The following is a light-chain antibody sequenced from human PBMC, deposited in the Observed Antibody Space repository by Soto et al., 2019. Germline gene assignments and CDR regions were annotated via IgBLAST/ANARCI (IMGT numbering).Light chain of an antibody. CDR3: QQYNNWPSWT. V-gene: IGKV3-15*01. Sequence: EIVLTQSPGTLSLSPLERATLSCMASQSVSSNLAWYQQKPGQAPRLLIYGASTRATGIPARFSGSGSGTEFTLTISSLQSEDFAVYYCQQYNNWPSWTFGQGTKVDIK. J-gene: IGKJ1*01. CDR2: GAS. CDR1: QSVSSN.